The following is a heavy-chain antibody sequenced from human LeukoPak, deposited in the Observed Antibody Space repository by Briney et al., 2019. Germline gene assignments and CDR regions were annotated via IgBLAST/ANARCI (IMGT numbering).Heavy chain of an antibody. D-gene: IGHD3-3*01. CDR3: ARNDFWSGYLSYYFDY. CDR2: ISSSSSTI. Sequence: GGSLRLSCAASVFTFSSYSMNWVREAPGKGLEWGSYISSSSSTIYYADSVKGRFTISRDNAKNSLYLQMNSLRAEDTAVYYCARNDFWSGYLSYYFDYWGQGTLVTVSS. CDR1: VFTFSSYS. J-gene: IGHJ4*02. V-gene: IGHV3-48*01.